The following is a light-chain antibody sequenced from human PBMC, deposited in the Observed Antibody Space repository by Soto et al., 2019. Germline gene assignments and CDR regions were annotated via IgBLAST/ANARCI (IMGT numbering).Light chain of an antibody. Sequence: DIVVTPSPLSLPVTPGEPASISCRSSQSLLHSNGYNYLDWYLQKPGQSPQLLIYLGSNRASGVPDRFSGSGSGTDFTLKISRVEAEDVGVYYCMQALQTTPRFGGGTKLEIK. V-gene: IGKV2-28*01. CDR3: MQALQTTPR. CDR1: QSLLHSNGYNY. J-gene: IGKJ4*01. CDR2: LGS.